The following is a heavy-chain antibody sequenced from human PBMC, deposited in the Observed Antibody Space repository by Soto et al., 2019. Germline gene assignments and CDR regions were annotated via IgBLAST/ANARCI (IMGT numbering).Heavy chain of an antibody. CDR1: GFTFINYA. J-gene: IGHJ5*02. Sequence: GGSLRLSCAASGFTFINYAMSWVRQAPGRGLEWVSTISGDNRGTYYAASVKGRFTISRDDAKSTLHLQMNSLRVEDTAVFHCARVRCSPESCYPNWFDPWGQGTLVTVSS. CDR3: ARVRCSPESCYPNWFDP. V-gene: IGHV3-23*01. D-gene: IGHD2-15*01. CDR2: ISGDNRGT.